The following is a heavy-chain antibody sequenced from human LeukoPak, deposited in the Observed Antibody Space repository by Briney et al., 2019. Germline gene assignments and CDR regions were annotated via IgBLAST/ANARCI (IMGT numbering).Heavy chain of an antibody. Sequence: GGSLRLSCAASGFTFSSYWMSWVRQAPGKGLEWEANIKQDGSEKYYVDSLKGRFTISRDNAKNSLYLQMNSLRAEDTAVYYCAKQRYGGEDYWGQGTLVTVSS. CDR2: IKQDGSEK. CDR1: GFTFSSYW. V-gene: IGHV3-7*01. CDR3: AKQRYGGEDY. D-gene: IGHD3-16*01. J-gene: IGHJ4*02.